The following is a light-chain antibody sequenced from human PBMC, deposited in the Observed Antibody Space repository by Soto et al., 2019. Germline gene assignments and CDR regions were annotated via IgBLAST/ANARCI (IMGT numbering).Light chain of an antibody. V-gene: IGKV3D-15*01. CDR3: QQYNHWPPIT. CDR1: QSAGNF. J-gene: IGKJ5*01. Sequence: EIVLTQSPATLSLSPGERASLSCRASQSAGNFLAWYQQKPGQAPRLLVYHTSTRATGIPARFSGSGSGTEFTLTISSLQSEDFAVYYCQQYNHWPPITFGQGTRLEIK. CDR2: HTS.